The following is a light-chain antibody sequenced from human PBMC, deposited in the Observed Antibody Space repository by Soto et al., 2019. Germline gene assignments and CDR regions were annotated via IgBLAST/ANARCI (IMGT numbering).Light chain of an antibody. CDR3: QQRYSTPRT. V-gene: IGKV1-39*01. CDR1: QTITNY. Sequence: DIQMTQSPSSLSASVGDRITITCRASQTITNYLNWYQQKPGEAPKLLIYAASSLQSGVPSRFSGSGSGTDFTLTVISLQPEDFATYYCQQRYSTPRTFGGGTRVEIK. CDR2: AAS. J-gene: IGKJ4*01.